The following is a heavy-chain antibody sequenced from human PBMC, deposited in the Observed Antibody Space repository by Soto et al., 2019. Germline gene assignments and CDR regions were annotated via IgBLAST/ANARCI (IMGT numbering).Heavy chain of an antibody. CDR3: ARHTPAISISDH. D-gene: IGHD2-15*01. Sequence: QLQLQESGPGLVKPSETLSLTCTVSGGSISSSSYYWGWIRQPPGKGLEWIGSIYYSGSTYYNPSPKSRVTISVDTSKNQFSLQLSSVTAADTAVYYRARHTPAISISDHWGQGTLVTVSS. CDR1: GGSISSSSYY. V-gene: IGHV4-39*01. J-gene: IGHJ4*02. CDR2: IYYSGST.